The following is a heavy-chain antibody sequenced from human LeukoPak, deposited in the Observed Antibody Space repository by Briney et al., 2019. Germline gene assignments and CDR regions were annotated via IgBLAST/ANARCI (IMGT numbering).Heavy chain of an antibody. CDR1: GFTFSSYS. V-gene: IGHV3-21*01. J-gene: IGHJ6*03. CDR3: ARAYSERYGLGYYYMDV. CDR2: ISSSSSSYI. Sequence: PGRSLRLSCAASGFTFSSYSMNWVRQAPGKGLEWVSSISSSSSSYIYYADSVKGRFTISRDNAKKSLYLQMNSLRVEDTAVYYCARAYSERYGLGYYYMDVWGKGTTVTVSS. D-gene: IGHD1-26*01.